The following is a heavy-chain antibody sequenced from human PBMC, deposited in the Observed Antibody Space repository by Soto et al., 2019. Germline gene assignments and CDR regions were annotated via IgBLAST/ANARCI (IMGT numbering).Heavy chain of an antibody. J-gene: IGHJ4*02. Sequence: AGGSLRLSCAASGFTVSSNYMSWVRQAPGKGLEWVSVIYSGGSTYYADSVKGRFTISRDNSKNTLYLQMNSLRAEDTAVYYCARRIAVAAMRGGYFDYWGQGTLVTVSS. CDR3: ARRIAVAAMRGGYFDY. CDR1: GFTVSSNY. D-gene: IGHD6-19*01. CDR2: IYSGGST. V-gene: IGHV3-53*01.